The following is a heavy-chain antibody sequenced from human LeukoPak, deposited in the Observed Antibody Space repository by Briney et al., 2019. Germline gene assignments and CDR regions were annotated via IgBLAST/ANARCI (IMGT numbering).Heavy chain of an antibody. CDR2: IKSKTDGGTT. CDR1: GFTFSSYW. V-gene: IGHV3-15*07. CDR3: TTDITLIVVVSTDY. Sequence: PGGSLRLSCAASGFTFSSYWMNWVRQAPGKGLEWVGRIKSKTDGGTTGYAAPVRGRFTISRDDSKNTLYLQMNSLKTEDTAVYYCTTDITLIVVVSTDYWGQGTLVTVSS. D-gene: IGHD3-22*01. J-gene: IGHJ4*02.